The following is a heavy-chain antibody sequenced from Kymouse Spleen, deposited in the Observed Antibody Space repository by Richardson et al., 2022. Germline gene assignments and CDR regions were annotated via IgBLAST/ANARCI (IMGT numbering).Heavy chain of an antibody. CDR2: IRSKANSYAT. CDR3: TILRYFDWLLPY. CDR1: GFTFSGSA. J-gene: IGHJ4*02. D-gene: IGHD3-9*01. Sequence: EVQLVESGGGLVQPGGSLKLSCAASGFTFSGSAMHWVRQASGKGLEWVGRIRSKANSYATAYAASVKGRFTISRDDSKNTAYLQMNSLKTEDTAVYYCTILRYFDWLLPYWGQGTLVTVSS. V-gene: IGHV3-73*02.